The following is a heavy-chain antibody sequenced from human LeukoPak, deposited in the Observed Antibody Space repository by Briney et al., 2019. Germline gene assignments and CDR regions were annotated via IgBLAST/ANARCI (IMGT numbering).Heavy chain of an antibody. J-gene: IGHJ3*02. Sequence: ASVKVSCKASGYTFTGYYMHWVRQAPGQGLEWMGWINPNSGGTNYAQKFQGRVTMTRDTSISTAYMELSRLRSDDTAVYYCARESGNCSSTSCSDAFDIWGQGTMVTVSS. CDR2: INPNSGGT. D-gene: IGHD2-2*01. CDR3: ARESGNCSSTSCSDAFDI. CDR1: GYTFTGYY. V-gene: IGHV1-2*02.